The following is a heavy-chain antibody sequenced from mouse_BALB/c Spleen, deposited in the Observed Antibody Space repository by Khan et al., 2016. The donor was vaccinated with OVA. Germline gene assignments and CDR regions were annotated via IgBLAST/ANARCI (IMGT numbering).Heavy chain of an antibody. J-gene: IGHJ4*01. CDR1: GFTFSSYT. CDR3: ARSLIYCDYDGNAMDY. V-gene: IGHV5-9*03. D-gene: IGHD2-4*01. Sequence: EVELVESGGGLVKPGGSLKLSCGASGFTFSSYTMSWVRQTPEKRLEWVATISSGGGDTYYPDSVKGRFTISRDKAKNNLYLQMSSLRSEDTALYYSARSLIYCDYDGNAMDYWGQGTSVTVSS. CDR2: ISSGGGDT.